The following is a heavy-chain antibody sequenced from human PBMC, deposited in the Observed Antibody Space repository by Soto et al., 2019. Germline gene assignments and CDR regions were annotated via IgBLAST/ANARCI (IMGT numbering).Heavy chain of an antibody. V-gene: IGHV4-39*01. CDR3: ARGGSAWFFDY. CDR1: GGSISSSGYY. J-gene: IGHJ4*02. D-gene: IGHD6-19*01. Sequence: SETLSLTCAVSGGSISSSGYYWGWIRQPPGKGLEWIGSMHYSGSTYYNPSLKSRVTISLDTSNNQFSLTLNSVTASDTAVYYCARGGSAWFFDYWAQETLVTVSS. CDR2: MHYSGST.